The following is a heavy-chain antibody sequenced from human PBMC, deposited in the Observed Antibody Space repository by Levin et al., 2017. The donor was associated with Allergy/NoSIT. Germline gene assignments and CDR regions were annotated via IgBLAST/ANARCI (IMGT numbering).Heavy chain of an antibody. J-gene: IGHJ5*02. D-gene: IGHD3-10*01. CDR2: INPNSGGT. CDR1: GYTFTGYY. Sequence: GASVKVSCKASGYTFTGYYMHWVRQAPGQGLEWMGWINPNSGGTNYAQKFQGRVTMTRDTSISTAYMELSRLRSDDTAVYYCARDSYGSGELFDPWGQGTLVTVSS. V-gene: IGHV1-2*02. CDR3: ARDSYGSGELFDP.